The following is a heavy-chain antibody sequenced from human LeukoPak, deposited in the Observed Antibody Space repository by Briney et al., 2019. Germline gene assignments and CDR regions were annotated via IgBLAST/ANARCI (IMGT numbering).Heavy chain of an antibody. J-gene: IGHJ4*02. CDR3: ARGRYTFGL. CDR2: IKEDGSEK. Sequence: GGSLRLSCVASGFTFSTYSMTWVRQAPGKGLEWVASIKEDGSEKYYADSVKGRFTISRDNAKNSLYLETNSLRGEDTAVYYCARGRYTFGLWGQGTLVTVSS. CDR1: GFTFSTYS. V-gene: IGHV3-7*01. D-gene: IGHD3-16*01.